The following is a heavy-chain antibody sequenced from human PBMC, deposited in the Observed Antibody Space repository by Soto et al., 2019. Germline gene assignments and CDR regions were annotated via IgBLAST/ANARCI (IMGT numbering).Heavy chain of an antibody. CDR1: GFTFTAYT. CDR3: VRGGGGGLFDP. CDR2: ISPGSRYP. V-gene: IGHV3-21*05. J-gene: IGHJ5*02. D-gene: IGHD2-15*01. Sequence: PGGSLRLSCAASGFTFTAYTMYWVRQAPGKGLEWLSYISPGSRYPAYADSVKGRFTISRDNAKRSLYLQMMSLTAEDTAIYYCVRGGGGGLFDPWGQGTMVTVSS.